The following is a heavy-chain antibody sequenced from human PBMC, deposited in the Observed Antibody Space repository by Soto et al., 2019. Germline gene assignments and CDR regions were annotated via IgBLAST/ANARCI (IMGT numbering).Heavy chain of an antibody. D-gene: IGHD6-6*01. CDR1: GYTFTGYY. CDR3: ARGDIAARRPVDY. V-gene: IGHV1-2*02. Sequence: ASVKVSCKASGYTFTGYYMHWVRQAPGRGLEWMGWIDPSSGDTKYAQKFQGRVSLTRDTSISTAYMDLSRLTSDDTAVYFCARGDIAARRPVDYWGQGTLVTVSS. J-gene: IGHJ4*02. CDR2: IDPSSGDT.